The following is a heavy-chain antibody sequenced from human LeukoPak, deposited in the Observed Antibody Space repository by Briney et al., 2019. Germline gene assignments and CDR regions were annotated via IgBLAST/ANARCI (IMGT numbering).Heavy chain of an antibody. V-gene: IGHV1-46*01. Sequence: ASVKVSCKAFGYTFTSNYMHWVRQAPGQGPEWMGVISPSGGSTTYAQKFQGRVTMTEDTSTDTAYMELSSLRSEDTAVYYCARNYYDSSGYLNDAFDIWGRGTMVTVSS. J-gene: IGHJ3*02. CDR2: ISPSGGST. D-gene: IGHD3-22*01. CDR3: ARNYYDSSGYLNDAFDI. CDR1: GYTFTSNY.